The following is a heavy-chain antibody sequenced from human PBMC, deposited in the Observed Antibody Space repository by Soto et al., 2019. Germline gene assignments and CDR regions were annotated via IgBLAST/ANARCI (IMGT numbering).Heavy chain of an antibody. V-gene: IGHV1-8*01. D-gene: IGHD5-18*01. J-gene: IGHJ6*02. Sequence: QVQLVQSGAEVKKPGASVKVSCKASGYTFTSYDINWVRQATGQGLEWMGWMNPNSGNTGYAQKFQGRVTMTRNTSISTAYMELSSLRSEDTAVYYCASRDQYRYGLGRVYGMDVWGQGTTVTVSS. CDR3: ASRDQYRYGLGRVYGMDV. CDR1: GYTFTSYD. CDR2: MNPNSGNT.